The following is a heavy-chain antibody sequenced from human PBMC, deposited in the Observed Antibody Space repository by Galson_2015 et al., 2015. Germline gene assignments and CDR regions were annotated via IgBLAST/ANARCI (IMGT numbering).Heavy chain of an antibody. CDR2: ISGSGGST. J-gene: IGHJ4*02. D-gene: IGHD3-16*01. CDR3: AKDKGRGIYDYIWGSFEY. Sequence: SLRLSCAASGFTFSSYVMSWVRQAPGKGLEWVSAISGSGGSTYYADSVKGQFSISRDNSKNTLFLQTNSVRVEDTAVYYCAKDKGRGIYDYIWGSFEYWGQGTLVTVSS. CDR1: GFTFSSYV. V-gene: IGHV3-23*01.